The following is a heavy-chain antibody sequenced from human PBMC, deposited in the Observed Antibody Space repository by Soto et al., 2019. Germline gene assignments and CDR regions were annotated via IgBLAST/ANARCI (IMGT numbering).Heavy chain of an antibody. V-gene: IGHV3-23*01. D-gene: IGHD6-13*01. J-gene: IGHJ4*02. CDR3: AKDWARAAVTKFDY. CDR1: GFTFKNYA. CDR2: ISGGGGGT. Sequence: EVQLLESGGGLVQPGGSLRISCAASGFTFKNYAMSWVRQAPGKGLEWVSGISGGGGGTYYADSVTGRFTITRDNSKDTLYLQMGSLKAEDTAIYYCAKDWARAAVTKFDYRGQGTLVTVSS.